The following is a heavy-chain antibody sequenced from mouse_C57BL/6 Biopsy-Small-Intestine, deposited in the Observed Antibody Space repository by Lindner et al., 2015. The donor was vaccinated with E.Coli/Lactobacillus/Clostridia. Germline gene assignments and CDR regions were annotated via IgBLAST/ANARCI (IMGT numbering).Heavy chain of an antibody. J-gene: IGHJ2*01. V-gene: IGHV5-4*01. Sequence: VQLQEVWGGLVKPGGSLKLSCAASGFTFSRYAMSWVRQTPEKRLEWVATISDGGSYTYYPDNVKGRFTISRDNAKNNLYLQMSHLKSEDTAMYYCARDQAYYNNYHDYWGQGTTLTVSS. CDR1: GFTFSRYA. D-gene: IGHD2-12*01. CDR2: ISDGGSYT. CDR3: ARDQAYYNNYHDY.